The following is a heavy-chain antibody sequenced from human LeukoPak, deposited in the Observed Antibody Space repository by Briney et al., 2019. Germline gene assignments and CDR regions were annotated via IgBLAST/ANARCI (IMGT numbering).Heavy chain of an antibody. J-gene: IGHJ4*02. D-gene: IGHD3-3*01. V-gene: IGHV3-23*01. CDR2: ISGSGGST. CDR3: AKLVLRFLEWLDDY. CDR1: GFTFSSYA. Sequence: GGSLRLSCAASGFTFSSYAMSWVRQAPGKGLEWVSAISGSGGSTYYADSVEGRFTISRDNSKNTLYLQMNSLRAEDTAVYYCAKLVLRFLEWLDDYWGQGTLVTVPS.